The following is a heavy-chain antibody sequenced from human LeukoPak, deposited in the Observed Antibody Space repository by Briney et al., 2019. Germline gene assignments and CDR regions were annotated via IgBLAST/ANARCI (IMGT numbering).Heavy chain of an antibody. CDR1: GFSFSDHC. Sequence: GGSLRLSCAAPGFSFSDHCMPWVRQAPGEGLVWVSRICKSDNPPEYAASVKGRFTISRDNAKNTVYLQLNSLRVDDTAVYYCVRDLRESDYWGQGTLVTVSS. J-gene: IGHJ4*02. CDR3: VRDLRESDY. CDR2: ICKSDNPP. V-gene: IGHV3-74*01. D-gene: IGHD1-26*01.